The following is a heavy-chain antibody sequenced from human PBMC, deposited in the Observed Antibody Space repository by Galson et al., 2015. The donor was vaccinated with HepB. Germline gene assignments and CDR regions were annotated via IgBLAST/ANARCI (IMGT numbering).Heavy chain of an antibody. Sequence: SLGLSCAASGFIFSNYGLHWVRQAPGKGLEYLAAISNNGHITSYADSLKGRFTISRDNSKNTMFLQMSSLTTEDTAVYYCVKDQAGEFYYFDYWGQGTLVTVSS. CDR2: ISNNGHIT. J-gene: IGHJ4*02. CDR3: VKDQAGEFYYFDY. CDR1: GFIFSNYG. V-gene: IGHV3-64D*09. D-gene: IGHD2/OR15-2a*01.